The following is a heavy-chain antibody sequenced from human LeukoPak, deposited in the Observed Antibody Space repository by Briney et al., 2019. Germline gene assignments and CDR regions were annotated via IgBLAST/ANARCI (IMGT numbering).Heavy chain of an antibody. CDR2: MNPNSGNT. CDR1: GYTFTSYG. D-gene: IGHD6-19*01. Sequence: ASVKVSCKASGYTFTSYGINWVRQATGQGLEWTGWMNPNSGNTGYAQKFQGRVTITRNTSISTAYMELSSLRSEDTAVYYCARHRSVRMAVAGHMDFDYWGQGTLVTVSS. CDR3: ARHRSVRMAVAGHMDFDY. V-gene: IGHV1-8*03. J-gene: IGHJ4*02.